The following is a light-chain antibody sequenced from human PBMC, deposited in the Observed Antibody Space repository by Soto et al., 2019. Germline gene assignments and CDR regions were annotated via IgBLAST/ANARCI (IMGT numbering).Light chain of an antibody. V-gene: IGKV3D-20*02. J-gene: IGKJ1*01. CDR3: QQRSNWQRT. CDR1: QSVSSY. CDR2: GVS. Sequence: EIVLTQSPGTLSLSPGERATLSCRASQSVSSYLAWYQQKPGQAPRLLIYGVSSRATGIPDRFSGSGSGTDFTLTISRLEPEDFAVYYCQQRSNWQRTFGQGTKVDNK.